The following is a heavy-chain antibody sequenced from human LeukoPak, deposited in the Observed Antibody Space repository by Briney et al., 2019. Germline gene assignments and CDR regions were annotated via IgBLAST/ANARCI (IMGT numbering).Heavy chain of an antibody. V-gene: IGHV1-69*13. CDR2: IIPIFGTA. Sequence: SVKVSCKASGGTFISYAISWVRQAPGQGLEWMGGIIPIFGTANYAQKFQGRVTITADESTSTAYMELSSLRSEYTAVYYCAREGGEVGYCSGGSCRTFDYWGQGTLVTVSS. J-gene: IGHJ4*02. CDR1: GGTFISYA. D-gene: IGHD2-15*01. CDR3: AREGGEVGYCSGGSCRTFDY.